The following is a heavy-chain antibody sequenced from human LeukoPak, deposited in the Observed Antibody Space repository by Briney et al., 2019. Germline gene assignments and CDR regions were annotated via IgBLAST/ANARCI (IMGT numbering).Heavy chain of an antibody. CDR3: AKESCTGGNCYSGINC. CDR2: TGGSGSNT. J-gene: IGHJ4*02. CDR1: GFTFNDYA. Sequence: PGGSLRLSCAASGFTFNDYAMSWVRQAPGKGLEWVSATGGSGSNTYYADSVKGRFSISRDNSKNTLFLQMNSLRAEDTAVYYCAKESCTGGNCYSGINCWGQGTLVTVSS. D-gene: IGHD2-15*01. V-gene: IGHV3-23*01.